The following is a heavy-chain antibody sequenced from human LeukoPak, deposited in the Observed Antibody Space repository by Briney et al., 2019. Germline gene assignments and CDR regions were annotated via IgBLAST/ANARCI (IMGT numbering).Heavy chain of an antibody. CDR2: INPNNGGA. J-gene: IGHJ4*02. CDR3: ARGEGGYESGNLDS. Sequence: ASVKVSCKASGYTFTGYYMYWVRQAPGQGLEWMGWINPNNGGANYAQKFQGGVTMTTDTSINTAYMELRGLRSGDTAAYYCARGEGGYESGNLDSWGQGTLVTVSS. CDR1: GYTFTGYY. V-gene: IGHV1-2*02. D-gene: IGHD5-12*01.